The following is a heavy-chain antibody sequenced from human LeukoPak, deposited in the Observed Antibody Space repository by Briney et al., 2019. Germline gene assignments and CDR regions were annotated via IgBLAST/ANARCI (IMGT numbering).Heavy chain of an antibody. V-gene: IGHV1-46*01. J-gene: IGHJ3*02. CDR3: ARSGYNSRDPLTYAFDI. CDR1: GYTFTSYY. D-gene: IGHD5-24*01. CDR2: INPSGGST. Sequence: ASVKVSCTASGYTFTSYYMHWVRQAPGQGLEWMGIINPSGGSTSYAQKFQGRVTMTRDTSTSTVYMELSSLRSEDTAVYYCARSGYNSRDPLTYAFDIWGQGTMVTVSS.